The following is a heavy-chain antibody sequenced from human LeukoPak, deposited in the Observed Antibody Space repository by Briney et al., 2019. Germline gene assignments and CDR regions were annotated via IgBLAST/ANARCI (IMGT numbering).Heavy chain of an antibody. D-gene: IGHD2-2*01. J-gene: IGHJ4*02. Sequence: GASVKVSCKAFGYSLTNYYVHWVRQAPGQGLEWMGWINPNSGGTNYAQKFQGRVTMTRDTSISTAYMELSRLRSDDTAVYYCARFNVVVPAATYYFDYWGQGTLVTVSS. CDR2: INPNSGGT. V-gene: IGHV1-2*02. CDR3: ARFNVVVPAATYYFDY. CDR1: GYSLTNYY.